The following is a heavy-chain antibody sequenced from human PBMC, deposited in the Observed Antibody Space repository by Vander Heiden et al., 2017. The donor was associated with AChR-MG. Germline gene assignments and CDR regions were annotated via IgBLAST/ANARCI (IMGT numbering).Heavy chain of an antibody. CDR3: YGGHKPFDY. V-gene: IGHV3-23*01. CDR1: GFTFSSYA. Sequence: EVQLLESGGGLVQPGGSLRVSCAASGFTFSSYAMGWVRQARGKGLEWVSAISGSGGSTYYADSVKGRFTISRDNSKNTLYLQMNSLRAEDTAVYYCYGGHKPFDYWGQGTLVTVSS. D-gene: IGHD4-17*01. CDR2: ISGSGGST. J-gene: IGHJ4*02.